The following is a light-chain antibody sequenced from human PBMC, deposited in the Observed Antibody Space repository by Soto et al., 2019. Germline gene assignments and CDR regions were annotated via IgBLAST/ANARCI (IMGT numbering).Light chain of an antibody. CDR2: GAS. Sequence: EIVLRQSPGTLSLSPGERATLSCRASQSVSSSYLAWYKQKPGQAPKVLIHGASSMATGIPDRFSGSGSGTDFTLTISRLEPEDFAVYFCQQYGNPPPNAFGQGTKVEIK. J-gene: IGKJ2*01. CDR3: QQYGNPPPNA. V-gene: IGKV3-20*01. CDR1: QSVSSSY.